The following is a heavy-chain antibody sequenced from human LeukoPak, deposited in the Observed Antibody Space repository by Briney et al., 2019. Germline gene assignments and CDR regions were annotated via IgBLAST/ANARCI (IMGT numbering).Heavy chain of an antibody. V-gene: IGHV4-4*07. CDR3: ARVGAYCTNGVCSILDY. Sequence: SETLSLTCTVSGGSISRYYWSWIRQPAGKGLEWIGCIYTSGSTNYKPSLKGRVTMSVDTSKNQFYLKLSCVTAADTAVYYCARVGAYCTNGVCSILDYWGQGTLVTVSS. CDR2: IYTSGST. CDR1: GGSISRYY. D-gene: IGHD2-8*01. J-gene: IGHJ4*02.